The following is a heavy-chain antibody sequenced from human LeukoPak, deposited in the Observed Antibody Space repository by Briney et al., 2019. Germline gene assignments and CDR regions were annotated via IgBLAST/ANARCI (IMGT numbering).Heavy chain of an antibody. J-gene: IGHJ4*02. CDR2: TSAYNGNT. V-gene: IGHV1-18*01. CDR1: GYTFTSYG. D-gene: IGHD6-13*01. CDR3: ARSGYSSSWSPYYFDY. Sequence: ASVKVSCKASGYTFTSYGISWVRQAPGQGLEWMGWTSAYNGNTNYAQKLQGRVTMTTDTSTSTAYMELRSLRSDDTAVYYCARSGYSSSWSPYYFDYWGQGTLVTVSS.